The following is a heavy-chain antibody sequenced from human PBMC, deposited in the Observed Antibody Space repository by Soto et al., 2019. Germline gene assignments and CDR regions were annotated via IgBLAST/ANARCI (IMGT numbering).Heavy chain of an antibody. D-gene: IGHD5-12*01. CDR1: GGSISSGGYS. CDR3: ASRRDGYTTYWYFDL. CDR2: IYHSGST. Sequence: QLQLQESGSGLVKPSQTLSLTCAVSGGSISSGGYSWSWIRQPPGKGLEWIGYIYHSGSTYYNPSLKSRVTTSVDRSKNQFSLKLSSVTAADTAVYYCASRRDGYTTYWYFDLWGRGTLVTVSS. J-gene: IGHJ2*01. V-gene: IGHV4-30-2*01.